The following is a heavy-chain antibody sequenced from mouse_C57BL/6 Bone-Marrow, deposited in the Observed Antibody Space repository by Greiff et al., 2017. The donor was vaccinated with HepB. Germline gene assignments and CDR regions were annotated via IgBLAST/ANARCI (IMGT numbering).Heavy chain of an antibody. D-gene: IGHD1-1*01. CDR1: GFTFSDYG. J-gene: IGHJ3*01. V-gene: IGHV5-17*01. CDR3: ASNDYYGSSPAWFAY. CDR2: ISSGSSNI. Sequence: EVMLVESGGGLVKPGGSLKLSCAASGFTFSDYGMHWVRQAPEKGLEWVAYISSGSSNIYYADTVKGRFTISRDNAKNTLFLQMTSLRSEDTAMYYCASNDYYGSSPAWFAYWGQGTLVTVSA.